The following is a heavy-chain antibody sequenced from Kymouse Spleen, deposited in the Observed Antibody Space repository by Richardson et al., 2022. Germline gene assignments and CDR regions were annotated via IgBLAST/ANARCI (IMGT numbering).Heavy chain of an antibody. CDR3: ARGRNCTNGVCYRDGMDV. CDR2: INHSGST. J-gene: IGHJ6*02. CDR1: GGSFSGYY. V-gene: IGHV4-34*01. Sequence: QVQLQQWGAGLLKPSETLSLTCAVYGGSFSGYYWSWIRQPPGKGLEWIGEINHSGSTNYNPSLKSRVTISVDTSKNQFSLKLSSVTAADTAVYYCARGRNCTNGVCYRDGMDVWGQGTTVTVSS. D-gene: IGHD2-8*01.